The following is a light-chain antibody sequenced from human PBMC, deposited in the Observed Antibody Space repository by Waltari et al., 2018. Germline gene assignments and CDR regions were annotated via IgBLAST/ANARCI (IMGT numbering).Light chain of an antibody. CDR2: WAS. CDR3: QQYYSTMYT. CDR1: LYSSDNKNY. Sequence: LYSSDNKNYLASYQQKPGQPPKLLISWASTRESGVPDRFSGSGSGTDFTLTISSLQAEDVAVYYCQQYYSTMYTFGQGTKLEIK. J-gene: IGKJ2*01. V-gene: IGKV4-1*01.